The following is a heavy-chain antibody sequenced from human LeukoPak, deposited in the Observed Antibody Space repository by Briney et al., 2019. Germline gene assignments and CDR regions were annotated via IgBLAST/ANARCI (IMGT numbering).Heavy chain of an antibody. J-gene: IGHJ4*02. Sequence: GGSLRLSCTVSGLTLSSNSMSWVRQAPGEGLEWVSFIYSDNTQHLHTAKGRGIISRDNSKNTLYLQMNSLRAEDTAVYYCARDLRYFDWFPVGYANWGQGTLVTVSS. D-gene: IGHD3-9*01. CDR1: GLTLSSNS. CDR3: ARDLRYFDWFPVGYAN. V-gene: IGHV3-53*01. CDR2: IYSDNT.